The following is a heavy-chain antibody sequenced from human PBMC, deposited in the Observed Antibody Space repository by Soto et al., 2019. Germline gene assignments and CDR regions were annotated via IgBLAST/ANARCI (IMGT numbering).Heavy chain of an antibody. V-gene: IGHV1-69*12. D-gene: IGHD3-3*01. CDR3: AAEIGDFWGGFDGMDV. CDR2: IIPIFGTA. J-gene: IGHJ6*02. Sequence: QVQLVQSGAEINKRGSSVKVSCKASGGTFSSYAISWVRQAPGQGLDWMGGIIPIFGTANYAQKFQGRVTITADESTSTAYMELSSLRSEDTAVYYCAAEIGDFWGGFDGMDVWGQGTTVTVSS. CDR1: GGTFSSYA.